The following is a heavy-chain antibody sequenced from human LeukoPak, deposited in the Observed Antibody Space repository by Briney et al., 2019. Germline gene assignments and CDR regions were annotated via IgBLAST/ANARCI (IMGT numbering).Heavy chain of an antibody. CDR3: ARYSSSSGGAAYYLDY. V-gene: IGHV3-74*01. Sequence: GGSLRLSCTASGFTLRNYWMHWVRQVPGKRLVWVPRISGDGSVTNYADSVQGRFTISRDNAKNILYLQINSLRSEDTAVYYCARYSSSSGGAAYYLDYWGHGPLVTASS. D-gene: IGHD6-6*01. J-gene: IGHJ4*01. CDR2: ISGDGSVT. CDR1: GFTLRNYW.